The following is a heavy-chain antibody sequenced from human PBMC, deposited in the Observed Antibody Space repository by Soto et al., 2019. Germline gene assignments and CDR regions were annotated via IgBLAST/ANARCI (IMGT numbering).Heavy chain of an antibody. V-gene: IGHV5-51*01. J-gene: IGHJ6*02. Sequence: PGESLKISCKGSGYSFTSYWIGWVRQMPGKGLEWMGIIYPGDSDTRYSPSFQGQVTISADKSISTAYLQWSSLKASDTAMYYCASRSLDKYYGSGSYSSDYSGMYVWGQGTTVTISS. CDR1: GYSFTSYW. CDR2: IYPGDSDT. D-gene: IGHD3-10*01. CDR3: ASRSLDKYYGSGSYSSDYSGMYV.